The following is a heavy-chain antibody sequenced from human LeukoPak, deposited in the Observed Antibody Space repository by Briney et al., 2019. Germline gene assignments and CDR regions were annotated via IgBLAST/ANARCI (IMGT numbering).Heavy chain of an antibody. CDR1: GGSISSYY. D-gene: IGHD3-3*01. CDR2: IYYSGST. Sequence: SETLSLTCTVSGGSISSYYWSWIRQPPGKGLEWIGYIYYSGSTNYNPSLKSRVTISVDTSKNQFSLKLSSVTAADTAVYYCARGPITFFGVLKAYFDYWGQETLVTVSS. J-gene: IGHJ4*02. V-gene: IGHV4-59*01. CDR3: ARGPITFFGVLKAYFDY.